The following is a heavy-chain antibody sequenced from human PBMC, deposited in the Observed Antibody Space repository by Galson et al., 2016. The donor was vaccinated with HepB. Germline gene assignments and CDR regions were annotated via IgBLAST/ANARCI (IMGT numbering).Heavy chain of an antibody. Sequence: SLRLSCAASGSTFSNYALHWVRQAPGKGLEWVASVSSEGANKKYSQSVKGRFSVSRDNSKNTLFLQMNSLRLDDTSVYYCAREGRYIDWSHSPTPIYYFDYWGQGILVTVSS. CDR2: VSSEGANK. D-gene: IGHD3-9*01. CDR3: AREGRYIDWSHSPTPIYYFDY. J-gene: IGHJ4*02. V-gene: IGHV3-30*04. CDR1: GSTFSNYA.